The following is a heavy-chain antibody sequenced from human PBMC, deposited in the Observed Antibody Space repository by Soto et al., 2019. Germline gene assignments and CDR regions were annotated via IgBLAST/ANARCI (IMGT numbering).Heavy chain of an antibody. CDR3: ARSRDGFNWEQYDFDY. D-gene: IGHD4-4*01. CDR2: IYYSGST. J-gene: IGHJ4*02. Sequence: SETLSLTCTVAGGSISLYYWSWIRQPPGKGLEWIGYIYYSGSTNYNPSLQSRVTFSVDTSKNQFSLNLTSATAADTAVYYCARSRDGFNWEQYDFDYWGQGTLVTVSS. V-gene: IGHV4-59*08. CDR1: GGSISLYY.